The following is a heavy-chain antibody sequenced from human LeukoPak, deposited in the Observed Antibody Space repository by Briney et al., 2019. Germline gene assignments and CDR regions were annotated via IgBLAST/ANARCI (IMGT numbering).Heavy chain of an antibody. D-gene: IGHD3-16*01. CDR2: ISSSSSTI. V-gene: IGHV3-48*01. Sequence: PGGSLRLSCAASGFTFSSYSMNWVRQAPGKGLEWVSYISSSSSTIYYADSVKGRFTISRDNAKNSLYLQMNSLRAEDTAMYYCAKDKFGGGIKTGTFDYWGQGTLVTVSS. J-gene: IGHJ4*02. CDR3: AKDKFGGGIKTGTFDY. CDR1: GFTFSSYS.